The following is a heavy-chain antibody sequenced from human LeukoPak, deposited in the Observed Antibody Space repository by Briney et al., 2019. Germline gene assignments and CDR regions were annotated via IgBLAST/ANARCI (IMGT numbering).Heavy chain of an antibody. CDR1: VFTLSNAW. V-gene: IGHV3-15*01. D-gene: IGHD4-23*01. CDR3: TAVDYDY. J-gene: IGHJ4*01. CDR2: IKSNTDGGTT. Sequence: WGSLRLSCAASVFTLSNAWVTWVRQVPGKWLEWVGRIKSNTDGGTTDYAAPVKGRFTISRDNSENKVYLQMNSLKTEDTAVYYCTAVDYDYWGQGSLVTVSS.